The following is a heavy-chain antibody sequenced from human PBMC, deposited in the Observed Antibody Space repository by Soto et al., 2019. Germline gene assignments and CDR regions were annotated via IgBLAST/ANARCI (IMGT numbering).Heavy chain of an antibody. Sequence: EVQLLESGGGLVQPGGSLRLSCVASGFTFSSYAMSWVRQAPGKGLEWVSAISGSGGSTYYADSVKGRFTISRDNSKNTLYLQMNSLRAEDTAVYYCAKDSNYYYYYGMDVWGQGTTVTVSS. J-gene: IGHJ6*02. CDR3: AKDSNYYYYYGMDV. CDR2: ISGSGGST. V-gene: IGHV3-23*01. CDR1: GFTFSSYA.